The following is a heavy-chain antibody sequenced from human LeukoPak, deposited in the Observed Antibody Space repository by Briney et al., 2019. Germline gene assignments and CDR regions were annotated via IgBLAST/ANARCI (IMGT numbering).Heavy chain of an antibody. CDR3: VRVFIRALYYMDV. J-gene: IGHJ6*03. CDR2: IYTSGST. Sequence: SQTLSLTCTVSGGSISSGSYYWSWIRQPAGKGLEWIGRIYTSGSTNYNPSLKSRVTISVDTSKNQFSLKLSSVTAADTAVYYCVRVFIRALYYMDVWGKGTTVTVSS. V-gene: IGHV4-61*02. CDR1: GGSISSGSYY. D-gene: IGHD3-3*01.